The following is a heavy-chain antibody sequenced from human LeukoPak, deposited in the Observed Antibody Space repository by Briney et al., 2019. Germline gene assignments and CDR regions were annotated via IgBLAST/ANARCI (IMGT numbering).Heavy chain of an antibody. CDR2: ISSSGSIT. V-gene: IGHV3-11*01. CDR3: ARAYYGRTTYTAYHFDD. D-gene: IGHD3-10*01. Sequence: GGSLRLSCAASGFTFSDYYMSWIRQAPGKGLEWVSYISSSGSITYYADSVKGRFTISRDNAKNSLYLQMNSLRADDMAVYYCARAYYGRTTYTAYHFDDWGQGTLVTVSS. J-gene: IGHJ4*02. CDR1: GFTFSDYY.